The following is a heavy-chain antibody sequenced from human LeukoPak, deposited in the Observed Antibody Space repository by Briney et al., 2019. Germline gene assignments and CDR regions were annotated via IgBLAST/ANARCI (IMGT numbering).Heavy chain of an antibody. CDR3: AKDHMRYCSGGSCYSDFDY. CDR1: GFTVNSNY. CDR2: IYSGGTT. V-gene: IGHV3-53*05. J-gene: IGHJ4*02. D-gene: IGHD2-15*01. Sequence: PGGSLRLSCAASGFTVNSNYMGWVRQAPGKGLEWVSVIYSGGTTYYADSVRSRFTISRDNSKNTLYLQMNSLRAEDTAVYYCAKDHMRYCSGGSCYSDFDYWGQGTLVTVSS.